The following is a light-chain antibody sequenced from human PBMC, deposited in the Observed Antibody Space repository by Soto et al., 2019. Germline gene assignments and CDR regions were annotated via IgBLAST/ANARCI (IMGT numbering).Light chain of an antibody. CDR3: QQYNPYPLT. J-gene: IGKJ4*01. Sequence: DIQMTQSPSTLSASVGDRVTITCRASQSISTWLAWYQQKPGKAPKLLIYKASSLEGGVPSRFSGSGSGTEFNINISSLQPDDFATYYCQQYNPYPLTFGGGTTVDIK. V-gene: IGKV1-5*03. CDR2: KAS. CDR1: QSISTW.